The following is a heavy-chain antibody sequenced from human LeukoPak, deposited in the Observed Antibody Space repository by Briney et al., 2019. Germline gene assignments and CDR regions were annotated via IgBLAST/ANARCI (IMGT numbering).Heavy chain of an antibody. CDR1: GFTFSSYA. V-gene: IGHV3-23*01. CDR3: AKIVVPGAIDY. Sequence: GGSLRLSCAASGFTFSSYAMCWVRQAPGKGLEWVSAISGGGGSTYYADSVKGRFTISRDNFNNTLYLQMNSLRAEDTAVYYCAKIVVPGAIDYWGQGTLVTVSS. D-gene: IGHD2-2*01. J-gene: IGHJ4*02. CDR2: ISGGGGST.